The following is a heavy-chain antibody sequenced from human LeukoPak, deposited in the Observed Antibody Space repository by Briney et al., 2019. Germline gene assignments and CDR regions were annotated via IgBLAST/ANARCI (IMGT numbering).Heavy chain of an antibody. D-gene: IGHD3-10*01. J-gene: IGHJ4*02. CDR3: TTGGYGSGSYQLDY. Sequence: KTGGSLRLSCAASGFTFSNYEMNWVRQAPGKGLEWVGRIKSKTDGGTTDYAAPAKGRFTISRDDSKNTLYLQMNSLKTEDTAVYYCTTGGYGSGSYQLDYWGQGTLVTVSS. CDR1: GFTFSNYE. V-gene: IGHV3-15*01. CDR2: IKSKTDGGTT.